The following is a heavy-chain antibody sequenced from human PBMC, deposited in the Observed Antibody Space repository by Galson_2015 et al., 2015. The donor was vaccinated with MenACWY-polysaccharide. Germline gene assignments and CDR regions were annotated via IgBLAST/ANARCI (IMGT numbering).Heavy chain of an antibody. Sequence: SLRLSCAASGFPFSSYAIHWVRQAPGKGLEWVAVISYDGSDKYYADSVKGRFTISRDNPKSTLYLQMNSLRAEDTAVYYCAKPFYGGNSYGAFNIWGQGTMVTVSS. CDR2: ISYDGSDK. J-gene: IGHJ3*02. CDR3: AKPFYGGNSYGAFNI. V-gene: IGHV3-30*18. D-gene: IGHD4-23*01. CDR1: GFPFSSYA.